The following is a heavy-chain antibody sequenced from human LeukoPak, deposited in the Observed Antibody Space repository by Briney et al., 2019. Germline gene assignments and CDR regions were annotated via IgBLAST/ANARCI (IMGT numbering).Heavy chain of an antibody. V-gene: IGHV4-34*01. J-gene: IGHJ6*02. D-gene: IGHD3-10*01. CDR2: INHSGST. CDR1: GGSFSGYY. Sequence: PSETLSLTCAVYGGSFSGYYWSWIRQPPGKGLEWIGEINHSGSTNYNPSLKSRVTISVDTSKNQFSLKLSSVTAADTAVYYCARGRSYYYGSGGLRGRTYYYGMDVWGQGTTVTVSS. CDR3: ARGRSYYYGSGGLRGRTYYYGMDV.